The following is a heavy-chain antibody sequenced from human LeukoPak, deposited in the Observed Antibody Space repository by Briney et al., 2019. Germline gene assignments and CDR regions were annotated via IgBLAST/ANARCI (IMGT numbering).Heavy chain of an antibody. CDR1: GGTFSSYA. CDR2: ISAYNGNT. J-gene: IGHJ5*02. Sequence: ASVKVSCKASGGTFSSYAISWVRQAPGQGLEWMGWISAYNGNTNYAQKLQGRVTMTTDTSTSTAYMELRSLRSDDTAVYYCARELWFGEKNWFDPWGRGTLVTVSS. V-gene: IGHV1-18*01. D-gene: IGHD3-10*01. CDR3: ARELWFGEKNWFDP.